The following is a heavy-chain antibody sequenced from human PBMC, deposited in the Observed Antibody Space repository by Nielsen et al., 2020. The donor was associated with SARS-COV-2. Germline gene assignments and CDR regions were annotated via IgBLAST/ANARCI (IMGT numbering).Heavy chain of an antibody. CDR1: GFTFSVYN. CDR3: ARVGDLRPLGCMDV. Sequence: GESLKISCAASGFTFSVYNMNWVRQAPGKGLEWVSSISSSSSYIYYADSVKGRFTISRDNAKNSLYLQMNSLRAEDTAVYYCARVGDLRPLGCMDVWGQGTTVTVSS. D-gene: IGHD3-10*01. CDR2: ISSSSSYI. V-gene: IGHV3-21*01. J-gene: IGHJ6*02.